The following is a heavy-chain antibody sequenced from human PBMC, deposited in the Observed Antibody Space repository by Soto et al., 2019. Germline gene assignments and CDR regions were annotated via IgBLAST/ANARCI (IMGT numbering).Heavy chain of an antibody. CDR2: IYYSGST. CDR1: GGPIWSYC. CDR3: ARGSGGFFDN. Sequence: ASETLSLPCTVSGGPIWSYCWRWFRQPPGKGLEWIGYIYYSGSTNYNPSLKSRVTISVDTSKNQFSLKLSSVTAADTAVYYCARGSGGFFDNWGQGTLVTVSS. J-gene: IGHJ4*02. D-gene: IGHD3-10*01. V-gene: IGHV4-59*01.